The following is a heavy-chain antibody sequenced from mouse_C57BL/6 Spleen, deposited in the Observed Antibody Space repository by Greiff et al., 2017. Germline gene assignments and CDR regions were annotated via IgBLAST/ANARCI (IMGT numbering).Heavy chain of an antibody. D-gene: IGHD1-1*01. CDR1: GYSFTGYF. Sequence: EVQLQQSGPELVKPGDSVKISCKASGYSFTGYFMNWVMQSHGKSLEWIGRINPYNGDTFSNQKFKGKATLTVDKSSSTAHMELRSLTSEDSAVYYGARNDGSSDWYFDVWGTGTTVTVAS. CDR3: ARNDGSSDWYFDV. CDR2: INPYNGDT. V-gene: IGHV1-20*01. J-gene: IGHJ1*03.